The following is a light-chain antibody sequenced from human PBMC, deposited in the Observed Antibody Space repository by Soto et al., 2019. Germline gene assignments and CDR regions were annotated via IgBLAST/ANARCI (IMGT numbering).Light chain of an antibody. V-gene: IGKV1-27*01. CDR2: AAP. CDR3: QKYNSAPLT. J-gene: IGKJ5*01. Sequence: DIQMTQSPSTLSASVGDRVTITCRASQGISDYLAWYQQKPGKVPKLLIYAAPTLQSGVPSRFSGSGSGTYFTLTISSLQPEDVATYYCQKYNSAPLTFGQGTRLEIK. CDR1: QGISDY.